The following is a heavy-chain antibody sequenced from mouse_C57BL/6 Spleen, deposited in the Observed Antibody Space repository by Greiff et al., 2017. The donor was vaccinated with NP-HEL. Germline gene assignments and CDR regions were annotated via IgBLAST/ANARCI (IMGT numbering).Heavy chain of an antibody. CDR1: GYAFTNYL. V-gene: IGHV1-54*01. CDR3: ARERDIYYGSSYDYYAMDY. Sequence: QVQLQQSGAELVRPGTSVKVSCKASGYAFTNYLIEWVKQRPGQGLEWIGVINPGSGGTNYNEKFKGKATLTADKSSSTAYMQLSSLTSEDSAVYFCARERDIYYGSSYDYYAMDYWGQGTSVTVSS. CDR2: INPGSGGT. D-gene: IGHD1-1*01. J-gene: IGHJ4*01.